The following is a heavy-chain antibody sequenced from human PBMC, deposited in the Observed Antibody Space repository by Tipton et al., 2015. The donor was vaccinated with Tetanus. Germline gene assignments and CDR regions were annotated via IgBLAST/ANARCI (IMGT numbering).Heavy chain of an antibody. D-gene: IGHD3-10*01. CDR3: ARGGTMVHGVILQDHFYY. CDR2: IYHNEGT. V-gene: IGHV4-30-2*01. CDR1: GDSISSAGYS. J-gene: IGHJ4*02. Sequence: TLSLTCAVSGDSISSAGYSWSWIRQPPGKGLEWIGFIYHNEGTYYNPSLKSRATISVDRSKNQFSLKLSSVTAADTAVYFCARGGTMVHGVILQDHFYYWGQGTLVTVSS.